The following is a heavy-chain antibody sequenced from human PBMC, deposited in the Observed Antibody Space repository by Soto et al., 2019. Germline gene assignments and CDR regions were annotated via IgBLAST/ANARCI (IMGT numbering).Heavy chain of an antibody. CDR2: IYWDDDK. D-gene: IGHD2-21*02. Sequence: QITLKESGPTLVKPTQTLTLTCTFSGFSLTTSGVGVGWIRQPPGKALEWLALIYWDDDKRYSPSLISRLITTKVASKNHGVITMTNMDPVDTARYYCAHRRDSSEGDDSLDYWAQGTLVTVSS. V-gene: IGHV2-5*02. J-gene: IGHJ4*02. CDR3: AHRRDSSEGDDSLDY. CDR1: GFSLTTSGVG.